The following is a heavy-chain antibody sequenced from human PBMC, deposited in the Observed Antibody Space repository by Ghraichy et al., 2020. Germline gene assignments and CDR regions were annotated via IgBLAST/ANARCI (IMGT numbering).Heavy chain of an antibody. CDR1: GFTFSSYW. J-gene: IGHJ4*02. CDR3: ARAARRALNYFDY. CDR2: IKQDGSEK. V-gene: IGHV3-7*01. Sequence: GGSLRLSCAASGFTFSSYWMSWVRQAPGKGLEWVANIKQDGSEKYYVDSVKGRFTISRDNAKNSLYLQMNSLRAEDTAVYYCARAARRALNYFDYWGQGTLVTGSS.